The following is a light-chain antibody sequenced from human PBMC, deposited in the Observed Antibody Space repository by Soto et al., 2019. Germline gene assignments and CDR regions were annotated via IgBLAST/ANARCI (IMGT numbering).Light chain of an antibody. Sequence: QSVLTQPPSASGTPGQSVSIACSGSSSNIGSNTVNWYQQLPGAAPKLLWYRNNQRPSGVPDRISGSRSGTSASLAITGLQSDDEADYYCATWDDSLNAWVFGGGTKLPVL. CDR1: SSNIGSNT. J-gene: IGLJ3*02. CDR3: ATWDDSLNAWV. V-gene: IGLV1-44*01. CDR2: RNN.